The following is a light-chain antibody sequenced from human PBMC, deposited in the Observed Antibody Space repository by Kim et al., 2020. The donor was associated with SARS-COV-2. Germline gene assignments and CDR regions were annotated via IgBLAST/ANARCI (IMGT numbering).Light chain of an antibody. J-gene: IGLJ2*01. Sequence: GPSVPIHCTGHGRNVGGYTYVSRYQQHPGKAPKLIIYEVSQRPAGVPDRFSGSKSGNTASLTVSGLQAEDEADYYCSSYAGSNNLVFGGGTQLTVL. CDR3: SSYAGSNNLV. CDR2: EVS. V-gene: IGLV2-8*01. CDR1: GRNVGGYTY.